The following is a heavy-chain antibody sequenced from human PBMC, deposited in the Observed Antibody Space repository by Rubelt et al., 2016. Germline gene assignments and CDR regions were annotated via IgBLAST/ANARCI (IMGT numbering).Heavy chain of an antibody. CDR2: ISGSAAFT. J-gene: IGHJ4*02. D-gene: IGHD1-14*01. Sequence: EVQLVESGGGLVQPGGSLRLSCAASGFTFNSYAMSWVRQAPGKGLEWVSAISGSAAFTYYADFVKGRFTISRDNSKNMLYLQMNSLRAEDTALYYCAKGSRRETYHHFDYWGQGALVTVSS. V-gene: IGHV3-23*04. CDR1: GFTFNSYA. CDR3: AKGSRRETYHHFDY.